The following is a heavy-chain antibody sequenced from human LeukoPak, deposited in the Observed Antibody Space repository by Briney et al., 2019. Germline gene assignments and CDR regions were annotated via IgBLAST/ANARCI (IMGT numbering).Heavy chain of an antibody. V-gene: IGHV3-7*01. CDR2: IKPGGSES. CDR1: GFTFSTYW. Sequence: GGSLRLSCAASGFTFSTYWMIWVRQSPGKGVEGVANIKPGGSESYFVDSVKGRFNISRDNAKNALYLEMNSLRAEDTAEYFCARERMYSGSGSTYPYYDYWGQGTLVTVSS. J-gene: IGHJ4*02. D-gene: IGHD3-10*01. CDR3: ARERMYSGSGSTYPYYDY.